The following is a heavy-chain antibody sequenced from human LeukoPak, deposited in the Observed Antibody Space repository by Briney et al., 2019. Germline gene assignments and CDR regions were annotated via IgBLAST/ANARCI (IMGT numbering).Heavy chain of an antibody. V-gene: IGHV1-8*01. CDR3: ARGGAAAGYYYYYGMDV. CDR1: GYTFTSYD. J-gene: IGHJ6*02. CDR2: MNPNSGNT. Sequence: ASVKVSCKASGYTFTSYDINWARQATGQGLEWMGWMNPNSGNTGYAQKFQGRVTMTRNTSISTAYMELSSLRSEDTAVYYCARGGAAAGYYYYYGMDVWGQGTTVTVSS. D-gene: IGHD6-13*01.